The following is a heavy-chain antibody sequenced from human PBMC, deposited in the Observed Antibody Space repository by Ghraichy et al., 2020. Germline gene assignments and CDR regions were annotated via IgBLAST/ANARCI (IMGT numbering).Heavy chain of an antibody. CDR1: GSTFSDYA. J-gene: IGHJ4*02. CDR2: INDNSRSR. CDR3: AKSSSGPHYDSSDYFVN. V-gene: IGHV3-23*01. D-gene: IGHD3-22*01. Sequence: GGSLRLSCAASGSTFSDYAMNWVRQAPGKGMEWVSSINDNSRSRGYADSTKGRFTISRDNSKNTLYLHMNSLRAEDTAVYYCAKSSSGPHYDSSDYFVNWGQGTLVTVSS.